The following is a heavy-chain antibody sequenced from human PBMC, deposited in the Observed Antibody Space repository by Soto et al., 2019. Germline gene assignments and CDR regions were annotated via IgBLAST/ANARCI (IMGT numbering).Heavy chain of an antibody. Sequence: SVKGSCKASRGTFGSYAMSWVRQAPGQGLEWMGGIIPICGTANYAQKFQGRVTITADESTSTAYMELSSLRSEDTAVYYCARALMEYYYYGMDVWGQGTTVTVSS. CDR1: RGTFGSYA. CDR2: IIPICGTA. V-gene: IGHV1-69*13. CDR3: ARALMEYYYYGMDV. J-gene: IGHJ6*02. D-gene: IGHD2-8*01.